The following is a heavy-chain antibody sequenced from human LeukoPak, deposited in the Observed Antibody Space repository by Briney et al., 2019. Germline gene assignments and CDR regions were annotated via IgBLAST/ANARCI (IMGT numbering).Heavy chain of an antibody. CDR1: GGSFSGYY. CDR3: ASSDSGTLDY. D-gene: IGHD1-26*01. Sequence: PSETLSLTCAVYGGSFSGYYWSWIRQPPGKGLEWIGSIYYSGSTYYNPSLKSRVTISVDTSKNQFSLKLSSVTAADTAVYYCASSDSGTLDYWGQGTLVTVSS. V-gene: IGHV4-34*01. CDR2: IYYSGST. J-gene: IGHJ4*02.